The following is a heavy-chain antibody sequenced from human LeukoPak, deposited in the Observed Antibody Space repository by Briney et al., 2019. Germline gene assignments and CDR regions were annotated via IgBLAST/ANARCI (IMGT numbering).Heavy chain of an antibody. CDR1: GFTFDDYA. CDR2: ISWNSGSI. V-gene: IGHV3-9*01. J-gene: IGHJ4*02. D-gene: IGHD6-19*01. Sequence: GRSLRLSCAASGFTFDDYAMHWVRQAPGKGLEWVSGISWNSGSIGYADSVKGRFTISRDSSKNTLYLQMNSLRGDDTAVYYCAKDMGYNTGWTRFDYWGQGTLVTVSS. CDR3: AKDMGYNTGWTRFDY.